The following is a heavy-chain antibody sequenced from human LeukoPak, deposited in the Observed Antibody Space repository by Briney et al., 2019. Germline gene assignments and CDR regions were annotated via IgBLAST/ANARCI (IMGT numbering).Heavy chain of an antibody. CDR2: IYPGDPDT. Sequence: GESLKISCKGSGYSFTSYWIGWVRQMPGKGLEWMGIIYPGDPDTRYSPSFQGQVTISADKSISTAYLQWSSLKASDTAMYYCAREQGYCSGGSCYSSGWFDPWGQGTLVTVSS. J-gene: IGHJ5*02. CDR3: AREQGYCSGGSCYSSGWFDP. V-gene: IGHV5-51*01. D-gene: IGHD2-15*01. CDR1: GYSFTSYW.